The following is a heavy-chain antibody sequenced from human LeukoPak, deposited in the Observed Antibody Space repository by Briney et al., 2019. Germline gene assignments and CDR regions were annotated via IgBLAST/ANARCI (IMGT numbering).Heavy chain of an antibody. Sequence: SVKVSCKASGGTFSGYAISWVRQAPGQGLEWMGGIIPIFGTANYAQKFQGRVTITADESTSTAYMELSSLRSEDTAVYYCARSFSGGSSPFDYWGQGTLVTVSS. CDR2: IIPIFGTA. CDR1: GGTFSGYA. D-gene: IGHD2-15*01. CDR3: ARSFSGGSSPFDY. J-gene: IGHJ4*02. V-gene: IGHV1-69*13.